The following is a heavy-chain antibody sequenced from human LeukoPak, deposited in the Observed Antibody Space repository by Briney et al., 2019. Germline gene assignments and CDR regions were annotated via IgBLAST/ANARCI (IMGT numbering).Heavy chain of an antibody. V-gene: IGHV3-7*01. CDR2: IKQDGSEQ. D-gene: IGHD3-16*01. J-gene: IGHJ6*02. Sequence: PGGSLRLSCAASGFIFSTYDMNWVRQALGKGLECVANIKQDGSEQYYVDSVKGRFTISRDNAKNSLYLQMNSLRAEDTAVYYCARDMAFGGVSITHIYYYYYGMDVWGQGTTVTVSS. CDR3: ARDMAFGGVSITHIYYYYYGMDV. CDR1: GFIFSTYD.